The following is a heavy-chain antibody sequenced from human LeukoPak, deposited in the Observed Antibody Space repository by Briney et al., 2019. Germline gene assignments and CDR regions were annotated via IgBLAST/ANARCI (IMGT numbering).Heavy chain of an antibody. CDR2: ISGSGGST. V-gene: IGHV3-23*01. CDR1: GFTFSSYA. J-gene: IGHJ4*02. D-gene: IGHD3-22*01. CDR3: AKVWDLEYYYDSSGYGVRYFDY. Sequence: GGSLRLSCAASGFTFSSYAMSWVRQAPGKGLEWVSAISGSGGSTYYADSVKGRFTISRDNSKNTLYLQMNSLRAEDTAVYYCAKVWDLEYYYDSSGYGVRYFDYWGQGTLVTVSS.